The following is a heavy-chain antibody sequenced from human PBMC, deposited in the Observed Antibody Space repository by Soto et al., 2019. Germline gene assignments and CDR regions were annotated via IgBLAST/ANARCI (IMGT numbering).Heavy chain of an antibody. D-gene: IGHD2-15*01. J-gene: IGHJ1*01. CDR3: ARDSWGYCSGGSCYSGYFQH. CDR1: GFTFSSYA. CDR2: ISYDGSNK. Sequence: QVQLVESGGGVVQPGRSLRLSCAASGFTFSSYAMHWVRQAPGKGLEWVAVISYDGSNKYYADSVKGRFTISRDNSKNTLYLQMNSLRAEDTAVYYCARDSWGYCSGGSCYSGYFQHWGQGTLVTVSS. V-gene: IGHV3-30-3*01.